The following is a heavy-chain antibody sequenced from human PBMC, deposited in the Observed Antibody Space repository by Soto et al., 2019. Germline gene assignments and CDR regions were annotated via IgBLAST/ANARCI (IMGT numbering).Heavy chain of an antibody. D-gene: IGHD6-25*01. CDR2: IVSNGGST. V-gene: IGHV3-64*01. Sequence: GGSLSLSCAASGFTFSSYAMHWVRQAPGKGLEYVSAIVSNGGSTSYANSVKGRFTISRDNSKNTLYLQMGSLRAEDMAVYFCPRGSNGYHFDYRGQGTLVTVSS. CDR1: GFTFSSYA. CDR3: PRGSNGYHFDY. J-gene: IGHJ4*02.